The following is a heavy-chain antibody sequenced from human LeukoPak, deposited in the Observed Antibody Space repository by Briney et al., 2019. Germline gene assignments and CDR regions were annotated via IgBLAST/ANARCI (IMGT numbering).Heavy chain of an antibody. J-gene: IGHJ5*02. CDR3: ALSPGEGNWFDP. Sequence: PSGTLSLTCAVSGDSISSSNWWSWVRQPPGRGLEWIADIYPPGGSNYNPSLKSRATISLDKSNNQFSLMLTSVTAADTAVYYCALSPGEGNWFDPWGQGTLVTVSS. D-gene: IGHD2/OR15-2a*01. CDR1: GDSISSSNW. CDR2: IYPPGGS. V-gene: IGHV4-4*02.